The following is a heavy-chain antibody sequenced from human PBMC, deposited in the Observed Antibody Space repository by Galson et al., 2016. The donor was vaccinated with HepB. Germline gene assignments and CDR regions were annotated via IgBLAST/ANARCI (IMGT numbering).Heavy chain of an antibody. CDR2: ISWNSDYI. CDR1: GFTFENYA. J-gene: IGHJ4*02. D-gene: IGHD2-2*01. V-gene: IGHV3-9*01. Sequence: SLRLSCAASGFTFENYAMHWVRQAPGKGLEWVSGISWNSDYIGYAESVKGRFTISRDNAKNSLYLQMNSLRPADTAFYYCAREGRTGTSSYTGYWGQGTLVTVSS. CDR3: AREGRTGTSSYTGY.